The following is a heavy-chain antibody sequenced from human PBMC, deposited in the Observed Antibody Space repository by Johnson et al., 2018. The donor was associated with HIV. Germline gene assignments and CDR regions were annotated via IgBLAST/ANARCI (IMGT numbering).Heavy chain of an antibody. CDR1: GFTFSIYA. CDR2: ISYDGSPK. J-gene: IGHJ3*02. V-gene: IGHV3-30-3*01. Sequence: VQLVESGGGVVQPGGSLTLSCADSGFTFSIYAMHWVRQAPGEGLEWVAAISYDGSPKYYADSLKGRFTISRDNSKNTLYLHMNSLRTEDTAVFYCARAISAFGGVSAFDIWGQGTMVTVSS. CDR3: ARAISAFGGVSAFDI. D-gene: IGHD3-10*01.